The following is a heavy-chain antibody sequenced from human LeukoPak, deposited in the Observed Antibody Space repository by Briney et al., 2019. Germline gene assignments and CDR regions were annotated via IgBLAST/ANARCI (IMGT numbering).Heavy chain of an antibody. V-gene: IGHV3-48*03. CDR2: ISSSGTTI. CDR3: TRELEYRGSPDDAFDI. CDR1: GFTFSSYE. D-gene: IGHD1-26*01. J-gene: IGHJ3*02. Sequence: GGSLRLSCAASGFTFSSYEMNWVRQAPGKGLEWVSYISSSGTTIYYVDSVKGRFAISRDNAKNTLSLQMNSLRAEDTAVYYCTRELEYRGSPDDAFDIWGQGTMVTVSS.